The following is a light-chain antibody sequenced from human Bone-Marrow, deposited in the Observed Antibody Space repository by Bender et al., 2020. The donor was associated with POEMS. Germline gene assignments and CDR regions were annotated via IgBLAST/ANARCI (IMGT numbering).Light chain of an antibody. CDR3: SSYTSRRTWV. CDR1: SSDVGSYNY. Sequence: QSVLTQPPSVSGSPGQSITISCTGTSSDVGSYNYVSWYQQHPGRAPKLMIYEVNNRPSGVSDRFSGTKSGNTASLTISGLQAEDEADYYCSSYTSRRTWVFGGGTKMTVL. V-gene: IGLV2-14*01. CDR2: EVN. J-gene: IGLJ3*02.